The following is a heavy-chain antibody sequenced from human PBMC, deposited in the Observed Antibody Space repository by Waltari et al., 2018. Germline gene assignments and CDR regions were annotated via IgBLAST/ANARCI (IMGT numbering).Heavy chain of an antibody. J-gene: IGHJ4*02. V-gene: IGHV1-8*03. CDR3: ARGQVGATLPDY. CDR2: MNPNSGNT. Sequence: VQLVQSGAEVKKPGATVKISCKASGYTFTDYYMHWVRQATGQGLEWMGWMNPNSGNTGYAQKFQGRVTITRNTSISTAYMELSSLRSEDTAVYYCARGQVGATLPDYWGQGTLVTVSS. D-gene: IGHD1-26*01. CDR1: GYTFTDYY.